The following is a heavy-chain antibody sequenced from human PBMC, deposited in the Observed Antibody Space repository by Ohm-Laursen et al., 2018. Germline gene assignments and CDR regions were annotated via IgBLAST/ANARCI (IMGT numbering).Heavy chain of an antibody. Sequence: SLRLSCAASGFTVNNNYMSWVRQAPGKGLEWVSVIHSGGNTYYVDSVKGRFTISRDNSKNTLYLQMNSLRDEDTAVYYCARQESSGWYPDYWGQGTLVTVSS. V-gene: IGHV3-66*04. D-gene: IGHD6-19*01. CDR1: GFTVNNNY. J-gene: IGHJ4*02. CDR2: IHSGGNT. CDR3: ARQESSGWYPDY.